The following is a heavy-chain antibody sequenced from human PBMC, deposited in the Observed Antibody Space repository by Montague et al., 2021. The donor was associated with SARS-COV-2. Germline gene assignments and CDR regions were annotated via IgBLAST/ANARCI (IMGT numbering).Heavy chain of an antibody. CDR2: INHGGST. Sequence: SETLSLTCAVHGTSFSGYYWNWIRQPPGKGLEWIGEINHGGSTKYSPSLKSRLTISADTSKNQFSLKLTSVAAADTAFYYCARLRDGVVPSPILGVGPYYSSSDMDFWGRGTTVTVSS. CDR3: ARLRDGVVPSPILGVGPYYSSSDMDF. D-gene: IGHD3-10*01. V-gene: IGHV4-34*01. J-gene: IGHJ6*03. CDR1: GTSFSGYY.